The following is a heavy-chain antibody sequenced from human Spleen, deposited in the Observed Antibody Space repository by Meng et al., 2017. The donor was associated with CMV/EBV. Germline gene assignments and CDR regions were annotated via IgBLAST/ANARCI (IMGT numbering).Heavy chain of an antibody. V-gene: IGHV3-66*02. D-gene: IGHD4-11*01. CDR1: ACTLSTYW. Sequence: GGTLRLSCAASACTLSTYWMHWVRQAPGKGLEWVSLMFGADKTYYADSVKGRFAISRDDSKNTLYLQMNNLRTEDTAVYFCARERTVTTNYYYFGMDVWGQGTTVTVSS. J-gene: IGHJ6*02. CDR3: ARERTVTTNYYYFGMDV. CDR2: MFGADKT.